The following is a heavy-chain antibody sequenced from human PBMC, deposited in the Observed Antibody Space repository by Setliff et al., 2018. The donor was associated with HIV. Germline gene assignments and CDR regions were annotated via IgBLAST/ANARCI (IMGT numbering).Heavy chain of an antibody. D-gene: IGHD6-19*01. V-gene: IGHV3-66*01. CDR2: LYNDGST. CDR3: ARDPRGAVAGFDY. J-gene: IGHJ4*02. Sequence: PGGSLRLSCEASGFTFSSYSINWVRQAPGQGLEWVSALYNDGSTYYPDSVKGRFTISRDNSKNTLSLQMNRLRADDTAVYFCARDPRGAVAGFDYWGQGTLVTVSS. CDR1: GFTFSSYS.